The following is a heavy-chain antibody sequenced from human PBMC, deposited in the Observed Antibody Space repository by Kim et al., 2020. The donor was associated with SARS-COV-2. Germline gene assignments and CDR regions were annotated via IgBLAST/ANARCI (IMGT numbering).Heavy chain of an antibody. V-gene: IGHV4-38-2*02. CDR1: GISITSAYS. Sequence: SETLSLTCNVSGISITSAYSWGWIRQSPGRGLEWIATMFHSGTSYYNPSLKTRVTISLDTSTNQVSLALTSVTAADTATYYCTKADPHLFTAWGPGVLVT. J-gene: IGHJ5*02. CDR3: TKADPHLFTA. CDR2: MFHSGTS.